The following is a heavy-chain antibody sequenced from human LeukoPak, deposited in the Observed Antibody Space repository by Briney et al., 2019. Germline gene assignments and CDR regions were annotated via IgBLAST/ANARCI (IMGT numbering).Heavy chain of an antibody. CDR1: GYTLTELS. CDR2: FDPEDGET. V-gene: IGHV1-24*01. Sequence: ASVKVSCKVSGYTLTELSMHWVRQAPGKGLEWMGGFDPEDGETIYAQKFQGRVTMTEDTSTDTAYMELGSLRSEDTAVYYCATGEPTAMVDEYCFDYWGQGTLVTVSS. CDR3: ATGEPTAMVDEYCFDY. J-gene: IGHJ4*02. D-gene: IGHD5-18*01.